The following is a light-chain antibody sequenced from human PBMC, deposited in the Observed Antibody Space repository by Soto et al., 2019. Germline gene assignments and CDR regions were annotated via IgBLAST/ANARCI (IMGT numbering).Light chain of an antibody. J-gene: IGKJ3*01. CDR3: QQRHNLPHT. V-gene: IGKV1-5*01. CDR1: QSISYW. Sequence: DIQMTQSPSTLSASVGDRVTITCRASQSISYWLAWYHQKPGKAPNLLIYNASTLHAGVPSRFRGSGSGTEFTLTISSLQPVDFATYYCQQRHNLPHTFGPGTKVDIK. CDR2: NAS.